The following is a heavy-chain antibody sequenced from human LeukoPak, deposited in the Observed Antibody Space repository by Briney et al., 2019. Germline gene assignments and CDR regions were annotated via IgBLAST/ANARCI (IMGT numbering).Heavy chain of an antibody. Sequence: PRASVNVSCKSCGGTFSSYAMSGVRQARGRGLEGVGGIIPICGTANYAQKLQGRVTITADKSTSTAYMELSSLRSEDRAVYYCATERFTIVVVVAATGYGMDVWGKGTTVTVSS. CDR1: GGTFSSYA. V-gene: IGHV1-69*06. CDR2: IIPICGTA. CDR3: ATERFTIVVVVAATGYGMDV. D-gene: IGHD2-15*01. J-gene: IGHJ6*04.